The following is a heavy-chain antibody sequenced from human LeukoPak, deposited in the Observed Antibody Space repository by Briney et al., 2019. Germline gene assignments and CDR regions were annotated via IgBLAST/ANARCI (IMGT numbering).Heavy chain of an antibody. Sequence: SETLSLTCAVYGGSFSGYYWSWIRQPPGKGLEWIGEINHSGSTNYNPSLKSRVTISVDTSKNQFSLKLSSVTAADTAVYYCARVKYGSGSYYRVGFDYWGQGTLVTVSS. V-gene: IGHV4-34*01. CDR1: GGSFSGYY. CDR3: ARVKYGSGSYYRVGFDY. CDR2: INHSGST. J-gene: IGHJ4*02. D-gene: IGHD3-10*01.